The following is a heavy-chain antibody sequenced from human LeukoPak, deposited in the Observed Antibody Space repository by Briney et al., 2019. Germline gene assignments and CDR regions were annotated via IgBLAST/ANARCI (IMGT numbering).Heavy chain of an antibody. J-gene: IGHJ6*02. Sequence: GGSLRLSCAASGFTFSSYGMHWVRQAPGKGLEWVAVIWYDGSNKYYADSVKGRFTISRDSSKNTLYLQMNSLRAEDTAVYYCARGFLDYDFWSGYYGMDVWGQGTTVTVSS. V-gene: IGHV3-33*01. CDR3: ARGFLDYDFWSGYYGMDV. D-gene: IGHD3-3*01. CDR1: GFTFSSYG. CDR2: IWYDGSNK.